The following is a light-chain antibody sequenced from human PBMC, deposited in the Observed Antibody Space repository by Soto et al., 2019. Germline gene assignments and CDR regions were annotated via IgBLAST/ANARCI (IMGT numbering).Light chain of an antibody. CDR1: QSVSSSY. J-gene: IGKJ1*01. CDR3: QQSYSTPRT. CDR2: DAS. V-gene: IGKV3D-20*01. Sequence: EIILTQSPAALSLSPGERATLSCGASQSVSSSYVAWYQHRPGLAPRLLIHDASSRATGIPDRFSGSGSGTEFTLTISSLQPDDFATYYCQQSYSTPRTFGQGTKVDI.